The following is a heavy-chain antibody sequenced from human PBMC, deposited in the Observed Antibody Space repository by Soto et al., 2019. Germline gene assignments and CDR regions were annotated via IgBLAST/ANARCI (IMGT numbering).Heavy chain of an antibody. CDR3: AKPLRSAYYTDHYGVDV. D-gene: IGHD3-3*01. CDR2: ISNDGSNK. J-gene: IGHJ6*02. V-gene: IGHV3-30*18. CDR1: GFTFSNYG. Sequence: GGSLRLSCAASGFTFSNYGMHWVRQAPGKGLEWVAVISNDGSNKYYADSVKGRFTISRDNSKNTLYLQMNSLRAEDTAVYYCAKPLRSAYYTDHYGVDVWGQGTTVTGSS.